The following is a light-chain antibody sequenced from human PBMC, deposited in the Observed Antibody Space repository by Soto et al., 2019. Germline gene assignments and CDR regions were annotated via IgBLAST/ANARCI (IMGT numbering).Light chain of an antibody. CDR2: DVS. CDR3: CSYAGSSLVV. J-gene: IGLJ3*02. V-gene: IGLV2-11*01. CDR1: RRDVGGYNY. Sequence: QSVLTQPRSVSGSPGQSVTISCTGTRRDVGGYNYVSWYQQHPGKAPKLMIYDVSKRPSGVPDRFSGSKSDNTASLTISGLQAEDEADYYCCSYAGSSLVVFGGGTKLTVL.